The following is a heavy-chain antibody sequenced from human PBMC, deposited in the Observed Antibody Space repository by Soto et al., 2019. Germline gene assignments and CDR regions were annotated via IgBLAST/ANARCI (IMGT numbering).Heavy chain of an antibody. Sequence: ETLSLTCTVSGDSIISSDFYWGWVRQPPGKGPEWIGSIFYLGSSYYNPSLKSRVTMSVDTSKNQFSLRLRSVTAADTALYFCARHSLALRKNNWFDPWGQGIMVTVSS. D-gene: IGHD3-3*02. CDR3: ARHSLALRKNNWFDP. V-gene: IGHV4-39*01. CDR1: GDSIISSDFY. J-gene: IGHJ5*02. CDR2: IFYLGSS.